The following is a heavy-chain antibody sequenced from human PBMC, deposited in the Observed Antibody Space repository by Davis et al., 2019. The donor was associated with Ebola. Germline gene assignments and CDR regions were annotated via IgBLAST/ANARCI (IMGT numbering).Heavy chain of an antibody. J-gene: IGHJ4*02. Sequence: GESLKISCAASRFTFSSYSMNWVRQAPGKGLVWVSRINSDGSSTNYADSVKGRFTISRDNAKNSLYLQMNSLRAEDTAVYYCARGTWGHWGQGTLVTVSS. CDR1: RFTFSSYS. D-gene: IGHD1-26*01. V-gene: IGHV3-74*01. CDR3: ARGTWGH. CDR2: INSDGSST.